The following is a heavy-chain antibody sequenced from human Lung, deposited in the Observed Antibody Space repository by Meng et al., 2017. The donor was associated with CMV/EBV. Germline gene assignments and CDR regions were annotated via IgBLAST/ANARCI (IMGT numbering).Heavy chain of an antibody. V-gene: IGHV4-39*01. Sequence: SETLSLXCTVSGGSISSSSYYWGWIRQPPGKGLEWIGSIYYSGSTYYNPSLKSRVTISVDKSKNQFSLKLSSVTAADTAVYYCASTEDYYDSSGYDYWGQGTLVTVSS. D-gene: IGHD3-22*01. CDR1: GGSISSSSYY. CDR3: ASTEDYYDSSGYDY. CDR2: IYYSGST. J-gene: IGHJ4*02.